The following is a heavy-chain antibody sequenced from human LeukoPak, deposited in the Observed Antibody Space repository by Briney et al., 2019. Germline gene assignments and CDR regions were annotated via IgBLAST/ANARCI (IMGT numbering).Heavy chain of an antibody. CDR3: ARVGVPGAFDI. Sequence: SETLSLTCTVPGGSISTYYWSCIRQPPGKGLEWIGYIYYSGSTNYNPSLKSRVTISVDTSKNQFSLKPSSVAAADTAVYYCARVGVPGAFDIWGQGTMVTVSS. V-gene: IGHV4-59*01. J-gene: IGHJ3*02. CDR1: GGSISTYY. D-gene: IGHD4/OR15-4a*01. CDR2: IYYSGST.